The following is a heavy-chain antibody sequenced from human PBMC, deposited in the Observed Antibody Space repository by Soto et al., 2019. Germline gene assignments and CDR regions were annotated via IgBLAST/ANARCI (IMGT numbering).Heavy chain of an antibody. J-gene: IGHJ4*02. Sequence: PGGSLRLSCAASGFPATNYWMNWVSQTPGKGLMWVSRISPDGSDVGYADSVEGRCTVSRDNAKNTLYLQMHSLRAEDTAMYYCACWGHIVPVAPSDFDRWGQGTLFTVS. CDR1: GFPATNYW. D-gene: IGHD2-8*02. CDR3: ACWGHIVPVAPSDFDR. V-gene: IGHV3-74*01. CDR2: ISPDGSDV.